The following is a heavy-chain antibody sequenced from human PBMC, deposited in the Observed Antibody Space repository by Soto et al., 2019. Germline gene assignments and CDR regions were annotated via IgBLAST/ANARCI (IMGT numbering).Heavy chain of an antibody. CDR3: AREPPVSPDAFDI. V-gene: IGHV3-48*02. CDR2: ISSSSSTI. CDR1: GFTFSSYS. J-gene: IGHJ3*02. Sequence: EVQLVESGGGLVQPGGSLRLSCAASGFTFSSYSMNWVRQAPGKGLEWVSYISSSSSTIYYSDSVKGRFTISRDNAKNSLYLQMNSLRDEDTAVYYCAREPPVSPDAFDIWGQGTMVTVSS.